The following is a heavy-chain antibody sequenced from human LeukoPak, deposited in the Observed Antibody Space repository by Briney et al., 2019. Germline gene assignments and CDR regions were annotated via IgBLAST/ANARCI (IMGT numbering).Heavy chain of an antibody. V-gene: IGHV4-38-2*02. CDR2: IYHSGST. Sequence: SETLSLTCTVSGYSISSGYYWGWIRQPPGKGLEWIGSIYHSGSTYYNPSLKSRVTISVDTSKNQFSLKLSSVTAADTAVYYCARGGGLVAGTNYFDYWGQGTLVTVSS. CDR1: GYSISSGYY. CDR3: ARGGGLVAGTNYFDY. D-gene: IGHD6-19*01. J-gene: IGHJ4*02.